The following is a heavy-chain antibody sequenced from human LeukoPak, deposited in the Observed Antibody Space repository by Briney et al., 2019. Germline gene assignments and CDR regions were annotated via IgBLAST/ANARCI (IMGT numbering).Heavy chain of an antibody. CDR2: ISGSGGST. Sequence: GGSLRLSCAASGYTFSSYAMSWVRQAPGEGVEWVSAISGSGGSTYYADSVKGGFTVSRDNSKNTLYLQMNSMRAEDTAVYYCAEKSYWDILTGYAHFDYWGQGTLVTVSS. CDR3: AEKSYWDILTGYAHFDY. D-gene: IGHD3-9*01. V-gene: IGHV3-23*01. CDR1: GYTFSSYA. J-gene: IGHJ4*02.